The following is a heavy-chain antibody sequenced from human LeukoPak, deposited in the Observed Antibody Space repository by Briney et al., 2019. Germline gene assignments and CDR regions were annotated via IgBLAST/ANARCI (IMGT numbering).Heavy chain of an antibody. CDR1: GGTFSSYA. Sequence: SVKVSCKASGGTFSSYAISWVRQAPGQGLEWMGGIIPIFGTANYAQKLQGRVTITTDESTSTAYMELSSLRSEDTAVYYCARDTYYYDSSGYWSWGYWGQGTLVTVSS. D-gene: IGHD3-22*01. CDR2: IIPIFGTA. J-gene: IGHJ4*02. CDR3: ARDTYYYDSSGYWSWGY. V-gene: IGHV1-69*05.